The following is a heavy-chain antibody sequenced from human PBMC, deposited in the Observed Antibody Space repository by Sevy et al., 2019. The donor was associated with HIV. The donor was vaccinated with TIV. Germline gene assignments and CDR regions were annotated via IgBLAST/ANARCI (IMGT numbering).Heavy chain of an antibody. J-gene: IGHJ4*02. D-gene: IGHD3-22*01. CDR2: FDPEDGRT. CDR1: GYTLTDFS. CDR3: ATTTDYYDSSGYPFDY. V-gene: IGHV1-24*01. Sequence: ASVKVSCKLSGYTLTDFSMHWVRQAPGKGLEWVATFDPEDGRTIYAQKFQGTVTMTEDTSTDTAYMELNSLRSDDTAVYYCATTTDYYDSSGYPFDYWGQGTQVTVSS.